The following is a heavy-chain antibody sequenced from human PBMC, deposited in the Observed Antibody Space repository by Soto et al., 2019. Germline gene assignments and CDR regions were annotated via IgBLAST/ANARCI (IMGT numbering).Heavy chain of an antibody. J-gene: IGHJ4*02. CDR3: AREGPPEDY. CDR1: GYTFTSYA. Sequence: QVQLVQSGAEVKKPGASVKVSCKASGYTFTSYAIGWVRQAPGQGLEWMGWINAYNGNTNYAQKLQGRVTMTTDTATSTADMELRSLSSDDTAVYYCAREGPPEDYWGQGTVVTVSS. V-gene: IGHV1-18*01. CDR2: INAYNGNT.